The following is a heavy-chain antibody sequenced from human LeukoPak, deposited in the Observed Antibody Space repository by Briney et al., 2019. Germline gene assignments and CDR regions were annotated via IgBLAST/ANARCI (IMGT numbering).Heavy chain of an antibody. CDR2: YYTSEST. Sequence: SETLSLTCTVSGDSISNYYWSWIRQPAGKGLEWIGRYYTSESTDYNPSLKSRVTMSVDTSKNQFFLKLSSVTAADTAVYYCARDGDYYDSSGSFDSWGQGTLVTVSS. CDR3: ARDGDYYDSSGSFDS. CDR1: GDSISNYY. D-gene: IGHD3-22*01. V-gene: IGHV4-4*07. J-gene: IGHJ4*02.